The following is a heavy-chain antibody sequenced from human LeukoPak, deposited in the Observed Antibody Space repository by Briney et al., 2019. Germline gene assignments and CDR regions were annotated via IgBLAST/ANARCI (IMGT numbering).Heavy chain of an antibody. J-gene: IGHJ4*02. CDR3: ASSSGSYSHLDY. Sequence: SETLSLTCTVSGGSISSYYWSWIRQPPGKGLEWIGYIYYSGSTNYSPSLKSRVTISVDTSKNQFSLKLSSVTAADTAVYYCASSSGSYSHLDYWGQGTLVTVSS. V-gene: IGHV4-59*01. CDR2: IYYSGST. CDR1: GGSISSYY. D-gene: IGHD1-26*01.